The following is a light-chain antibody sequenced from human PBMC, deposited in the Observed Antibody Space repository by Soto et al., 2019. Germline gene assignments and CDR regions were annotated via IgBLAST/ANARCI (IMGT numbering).Light chain of an antibody. CDR1: SSDVGTYKF. Sequence: QSALTQPASVSGSPGQSITMSCTGASSDVGTYKFVSWYRQHPGKAPKLVIYEVTKRPSGISDRFSGSKSGNTASLTISGLQAEDEADYYCCSYAGSSTGVFGGGTKLTVL. J-gene: IGLJ3*02. V-gene: IGLV2-23*02. CDR3: CSYAGSSTGV. CDR2: EVT.